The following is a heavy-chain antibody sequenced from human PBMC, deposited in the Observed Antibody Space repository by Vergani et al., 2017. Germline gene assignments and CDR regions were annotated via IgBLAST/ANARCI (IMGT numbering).Heavy chain of an antibody. V-gene: IGHV1-2*02. CDR3: VRGGTFDWLST. Sequence: QVQLVQSWAEVKKPGAAVKVSCKASGYYFTDNYLHWVRQAPGQGLEWMGRITPQNGGTQYAEKFKGRVTMTRDTSITTAYMELASLTSDYTAVYYCVRGGTFDWLSTWGQGTLVTVSS. CDR1: GYYFTDNY. D-gene: IGHD3-9*01. CDR2: ITPQNGGT. J-gene: IGHJ5*02.